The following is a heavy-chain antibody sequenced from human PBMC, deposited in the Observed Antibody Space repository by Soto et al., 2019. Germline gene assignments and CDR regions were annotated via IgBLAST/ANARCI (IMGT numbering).Heavy chain of an antibody. Sequence: QVHLQQWGAGLLKPSETLSLTCAVYGGSFSGYYWSWNRQPPGKGLEWIGEINHSGSTNYNPSLKSRVTISVDTSKNQFSLKLSSVTAADTAVYYCARSLYSSSWSYWGQGTLVTVSS. CDR2: INHSGST. D-gene: IGHD6-13*01. V-gene: IGHV4-34*01. CDR1: GGSFSGYY. CDR3: ARSLYSSSWSY. J-gene: IGHJ4*02.